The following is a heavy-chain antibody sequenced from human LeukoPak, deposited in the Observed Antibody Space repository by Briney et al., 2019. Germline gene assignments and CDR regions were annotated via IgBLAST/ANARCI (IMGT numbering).Heavy chain of an antibody. CDR3: ARYISGSHYRGVY. CDR1: GFTFSTYN. J-gene: IGHJ4*02. V-gene: IGHV3-48*04. Sequence: AGGSLRLSCAASGFTFSTYNMIWLRQAPGKGLEWLSYISSSSSTKLYTDSVKGRSTISRDNAKNSLYLQMNSLRAEDTAVYYCARYISGSHYRGVYWGQGTLVTVSS. CDR2: ISSSSSTK. D-gene: IGHD1-26*01.